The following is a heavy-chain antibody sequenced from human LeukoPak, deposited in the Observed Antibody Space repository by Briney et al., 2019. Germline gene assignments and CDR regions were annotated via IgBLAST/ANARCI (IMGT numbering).Heavy chain of an antibody. D-gene: IGHD5-18*01. Sequence: SETLSLTCTVSGGSISSYYWSWIRQPPGKGLEWIGRIYTSGSTNYNPSLKSRVTISVDTSKNQFSLKLSSVTAADTAVYYCARDAVGYGYYYYYYMDVWGKGTTVTISS. V-gene: IGHV4-4*08. J-gene: IGHJ6*03. CDR2: IYTSGST. CDR1: GGSISSYY. CDR3: ARDAVGYGYYYYYYMDV.